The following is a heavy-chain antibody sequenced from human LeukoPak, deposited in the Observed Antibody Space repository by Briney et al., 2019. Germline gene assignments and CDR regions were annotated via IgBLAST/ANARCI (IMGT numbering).Heavy chain of an antibody. D-gene: IGHD4-17*01. CDR2: ISGSGGST. CDR1: GFTFRSYG. V-gene: IGHV3-23*01. Sequence: GGSLRLSCAASGFTFRSYGMSWVRQAPGKGLEWVSAISGSGGSTYYADSVKGRFTISRDNSKNTLYLQMNSLRAEDTAVYYCAKPYGDYFYYYYYMDVWGKGTTVTISS. J-gene: IGHJ6*03. CDR3: AKPYGDYFYYYYYMDV.